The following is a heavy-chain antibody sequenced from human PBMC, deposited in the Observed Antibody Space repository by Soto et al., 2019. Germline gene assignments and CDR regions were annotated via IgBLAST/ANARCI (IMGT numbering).Heavy chain of an antibody. CDR3: ARDRGDSTIGYDCDY. J-gene: IGHJ4*02. D-gene: IGHD5-12*01. CDR2: INAGNGNT. V-gene: IGHV1-3*01. Sequence: ASVKVSCKASEYTFTRSAMHWVRQAPGQGLEWMGWINAGNGNTKYSQKFQGRVTITRDTSASTVYMELSSLRSEDTAVYYCARDRGDSTIGYDCDYWGPGNLVTVSS. CDR1: EYTFTRSA.